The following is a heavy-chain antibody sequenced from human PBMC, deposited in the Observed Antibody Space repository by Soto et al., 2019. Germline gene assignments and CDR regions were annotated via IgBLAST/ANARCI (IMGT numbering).Heavy chain of an antibody. D-gene: IGHD6-19*01. CDR1: GGSISSSSYY. V-gene: IGHV4-39*01. CDR3: ASHSSGWPTAFYYYYYGMDV. J-gene: IGHJ6*02. CDR2: IYYSGST. Sequence: SETLSLTCTVSGGSISSSSYYWGWIRQPPGKGLEWIGSIYYSGSTYYNPSLKSRVTISVDTSKNQFSLKLSSVTAADTAVYYCASHSSGWPTAFYYYYYGMDVWGQGTTVTVSS.